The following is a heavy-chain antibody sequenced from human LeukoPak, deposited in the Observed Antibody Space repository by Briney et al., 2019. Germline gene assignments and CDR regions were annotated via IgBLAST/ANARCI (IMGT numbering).Heavy chain of an antibody. D-gene: IGHD2-8*01. CDR2: ISSSSSTI. CDR3: ARDMVYRYRWYFDY. Sequence: GGSLRLSCAASGFTFSSYSMNWVRQAPGKGLEWVSYISSSSSTINYADSVKGRFTISRDNAKNSLYLQMNSLRDVDTAVYYCARDMVYRYRWYFDYWGQGTLVTVSS. V-gene: IGHV3-48*02. J-gene: IGHJ4*02. CDR1: GFTFSSYS.